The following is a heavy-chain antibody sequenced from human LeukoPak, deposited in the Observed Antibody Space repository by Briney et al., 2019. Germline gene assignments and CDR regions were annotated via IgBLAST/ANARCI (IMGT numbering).Heavy chain of an antibody. CDR2: ISYSGST. D-gene: IGHD3-16*01. CDR3: ARLRRLGTSYYFDY. Sequence: PSETLSLTCNVSGGSFSSSSYYWGWIRQPPGKGLEWIGSISYSGSTFYNPSLKSRVTISVDTSKDQFSLKLSSVTAADTAVYYCARLRRLGTSYYFDYWGQGTLVTVSS. V-gene: IGHV4-39*01. J-gene: IGHJ4*02. CDR1: GGSFSSSSYY.